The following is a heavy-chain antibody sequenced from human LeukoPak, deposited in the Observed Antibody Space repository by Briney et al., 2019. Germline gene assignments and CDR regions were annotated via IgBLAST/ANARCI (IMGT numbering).Heavy chain of an antibody. CDR2: TSGSGDGT. Sequence: GGSLRLSCAASGFTFSSYAMSWVRQAPGKGLEWVSATSGSGDGTFYADSVKGRFTISRDNSKNTLYLQMNSLRAEDTAICYCAKLRDFFDSSGQFDYWGQGTLVTVSS. CDR1: GFTFSSYA. J-gene: IGHJ4*02. D-gene: IGHD3-22*01. V-gene: IGHV3-23*01. CDR3: AKLRDFFDSSGQFDY.